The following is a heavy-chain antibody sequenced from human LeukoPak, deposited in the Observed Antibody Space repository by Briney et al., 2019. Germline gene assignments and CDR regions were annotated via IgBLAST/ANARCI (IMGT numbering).Heavy chain of an antibody. CDR1: GFTFSNAW. D-gene: IGHD6-19*01. CDR3: AKDQAVVGTLALDY. Sequence: PGGSLRLSCAASGFTFSNAWMSWVRQAPGKGLEWVGRIKSKTDGGTTDYAAPVKGRFTISRDNPKYTLYLQLNSLRAEDTAVYYCAKDQAVVGTLALDYWGQGTLVTVSS. V-gene: IGHV3-15*01. CDR2: IKSKTDGGTT. J-gene: IGHJ4*02.